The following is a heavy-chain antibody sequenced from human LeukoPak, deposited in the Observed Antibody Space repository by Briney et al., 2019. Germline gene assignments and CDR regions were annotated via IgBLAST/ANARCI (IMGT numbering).Heavy chain of an antibody. CDR3: AKAPHSSYDSSGYYLDY. CDR2: ISGSGGST. J-gene: IGHJ4*02. CDR1: GFTFSSYA. Sequence: PGGSLRLPCAASGFTFSSYAMSWVRQAPGKGLEWVSAISGSGGSTYYADSVKGRFTISRDNSKNTLYLQMNSLRAEDTAVYYCAKAPHSSYDSSGYYLDYWGQGTLVTVSS. D-gene: IGHD3-22*01. V-gene: IGHV3-23*01.